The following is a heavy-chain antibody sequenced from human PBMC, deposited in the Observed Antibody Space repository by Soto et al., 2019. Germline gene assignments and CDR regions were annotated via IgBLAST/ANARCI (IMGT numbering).Heavy chain of an antibody. D-gene: IGHD6-19*01. CDR1: GFTFRNYG. J-gene: IGHJ6*02. CDR3: ARAVAGKHYYYYGMDV. CDR2: IGIGSSTK. V-gene: IGHV3-48*01. Sequence: GGSLRLSCAASGFTFRNYGMNWVRQAPGKGLEWVSYIGIGSSTKYYADSVKGRFTISRDNAKNSLYLQMNSLRAEDTAVYYCARAVAGKHYYYYGMDVWGQGTTVTVSS.